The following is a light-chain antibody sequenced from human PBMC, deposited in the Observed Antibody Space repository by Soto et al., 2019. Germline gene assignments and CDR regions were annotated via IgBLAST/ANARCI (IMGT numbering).Light chain of an antibody. V-gene: IGLV3-21*01. J-gene: IGLJ2*01. CDR2: SDS. Sequence: SYELTQPPSVSVAPGETARISCGGNNVGSRSGHWYQQKPGQAPFLVIYSDSDRPSGIPERFSGSNAGNTATLIISRVEAGDEADYYCQVWEATGDQVVFGGGTKLTVL. CDR3: QVWEATGDQVV. CDR1: NVGSRS.